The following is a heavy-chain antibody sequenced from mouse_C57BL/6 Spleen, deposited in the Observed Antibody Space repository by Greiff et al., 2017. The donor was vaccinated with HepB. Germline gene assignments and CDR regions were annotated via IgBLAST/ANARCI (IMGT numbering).Heavy chain of an antibody. CDR3: AREAGWGFAY. CDR1: GYSITSGYY. Sequence: ESGPGLVKPSQSLSLTCSVTGYSITSGYYWNWIRQFPGNKLEWMGYISYDGSNNYNPSLKNRISITRDTSKNQVFLKLNSVTTEDTATYYCAREAGWGFAYWGQGTLVTVSA. D-gene: IGHD1-1*02. CDR2: ISYDGSN. J-gene: IGHJ3*01. V-gene: IGHV3-6*01.